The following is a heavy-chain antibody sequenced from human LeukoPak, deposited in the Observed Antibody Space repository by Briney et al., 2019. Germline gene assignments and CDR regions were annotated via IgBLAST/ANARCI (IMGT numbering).Heavy chain of an antibody. V-gene: IGHV5-51*01. D-gene: IGHD5-18*01. CDR3: AREAVPHTGGNLNV. J-gene: IGHJ3*01. Sequence: GESLKISCKGSGYRFNAYWIAWVRQMPGKGLEWMGIIYPDDSDTRYSPSFQGQVTISADKSVRTAYLQWSSLKASDTAMYYCAREAVPHTGGNLNVWGQGTRVTVSS. CDR2: IYPDDSDT. CDR1: GYRFNAYW.